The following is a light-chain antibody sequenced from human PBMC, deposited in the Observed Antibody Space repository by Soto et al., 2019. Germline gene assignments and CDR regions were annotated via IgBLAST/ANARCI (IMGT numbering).Light chain of an antibody. V-gene: IGKV1-27*01. J-gene: IGKJ1*01. CDR2: EAS. CDR3: QMYNRTPRT. Sequence: DIQMTLSPSSLSASVGDRVTITCRASQDISDHLGWYQRKPGKVPKLLIYEASTLQSGVPSRFSGGGSGTDFTLTISSLQPEDVATYYCQMYNRTPRTFGQGTRVELK. CDR1: QDISDH.